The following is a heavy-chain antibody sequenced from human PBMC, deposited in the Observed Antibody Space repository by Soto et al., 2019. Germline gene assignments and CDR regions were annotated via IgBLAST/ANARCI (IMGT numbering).Heavy chain of an antibody. V-gene: IGHV3-30-3*01. J-gene: IGHJ6*01. D-gene: IGHD6-13*01. Sequence: QVQLVESGGGVVQPGRSLRLSCAASGFTFSSYAMHWVRQAPGKGLEWVAVISYDGSNKYYADSVKGRFTISRDNSKNTLYLQMNSLRAEDTAVYYCARAGRGSSWGYYYGMDVW. CDR1: GFTFSSYA. CDR2: ISYDGSNK. CDR3: ARAGRGSSWGYYYGMDV.